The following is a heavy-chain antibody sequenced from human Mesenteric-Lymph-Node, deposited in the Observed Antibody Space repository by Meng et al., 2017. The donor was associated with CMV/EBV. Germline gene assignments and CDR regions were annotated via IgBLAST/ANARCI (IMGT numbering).Heavy chain of an antibody. CDR2: VKPNSGGT. V-gene: IGHV1-2*02. J-gene: IGHJ3*02. CDR1: GYTFTAYY. Sequence: ASVPVSCKASGYTFTAYYIHWVRQAPGQGLKWMGWVKPNSGGTHYAQKFQGRDTMTWDTSITTAYMELSRLGSDDTTMYYCARDGDAFDIWGQGTMVTVSS. CDR3: ARDGDAFDI.